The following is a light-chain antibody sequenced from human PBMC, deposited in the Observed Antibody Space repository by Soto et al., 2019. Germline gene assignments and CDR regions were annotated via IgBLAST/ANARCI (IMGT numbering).Light chain of an antibody. V-gene: IGLV2-11*01. CDR3: CSYAGTYVV. Sequence: QSALTQPRSVSGSPGQSVTISCTGTSSDVGNNIYVSWYQQHPGKAPKLMIYDVTKRPSGVPDRFSGSKSGNTASLTISGLQAEDEADYYCCSYAGTYVVFGGGTKLTVL. CDR2: DVT. J-gene: IGLJ2*01. CDR1: SSDVGNNIY.